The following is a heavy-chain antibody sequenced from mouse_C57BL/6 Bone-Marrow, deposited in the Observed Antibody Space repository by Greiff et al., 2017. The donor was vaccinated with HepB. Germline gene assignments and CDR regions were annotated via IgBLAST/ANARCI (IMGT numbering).Heavy chain of an antibody. Sequence: DVMLVESGGGLVQPGGSMKLSCVASGFTFSNYWMNWVRQSPEKGLEWVAQIRLKSDNYATHYAESVKGRFTISRDDSKSSVYLQMNNLRAEDTGIYYCTGSNYEGYFDYWGQGTTLTVSS. V-gene: IGHV6-3*01. CDR3: TGSNYEGYFDY. CDR2: IRLKSDNYAT. CDR1: GFTFSNYW. D-gene: IGHD2-5*01. J-gene: IGHJ2*01.